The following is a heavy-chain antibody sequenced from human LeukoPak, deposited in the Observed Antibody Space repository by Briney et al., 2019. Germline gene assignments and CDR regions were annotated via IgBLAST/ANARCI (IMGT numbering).Heavy chain of an antibody. J-gene: IGHJ6*02. CDR1: GGSISSYY. D-gene: IGHD3-10*01. CDR3: AREEGSGSLYYYYGMDV. V-gene: IGHV4-4*07. CDR2: IYTSGST. Sequence: SETPSLTCTVSGGSISSYYWSWIRQPAGKGLEWIGRIYTSGSTNYNPSLKSRVTMSVDTSKNQFSLKLSSVTAADTAVYYCAREEGSGSLYYYYGMDVWGQGTTVTVSS.